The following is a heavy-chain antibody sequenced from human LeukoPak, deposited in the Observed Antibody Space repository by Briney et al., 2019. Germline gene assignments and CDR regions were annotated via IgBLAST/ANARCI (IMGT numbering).Heavy chain of an antibody. Sequence: GASVKVSCKASGYTFTSYGISWVRPAPGQGLEWMGWISAYNGNTNYAQKLQGRVTMTTDTSTSTAYMELRSLRSDDAAVYYCARDSYQWLGHGPLGYWGQGTLVTVSS. V-gene: IGHV1-18*01. CDR3: ARDSYQWLGHGPLGY. J-gene: IGHJ4*02. D-gene: IGHD6-19*01. CDR2: ISAYNGNT. CDR1: GYTFTSYG.